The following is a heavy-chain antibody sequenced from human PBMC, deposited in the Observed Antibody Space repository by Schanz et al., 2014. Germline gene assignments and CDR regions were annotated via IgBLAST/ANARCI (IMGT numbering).Heavy chain of an antibody. CDR2: INPYDDTI. J-gene: IGHJ3*02. Sequence: QVQLVQSGAEVKKPGSSVKVSCKASGGTFSSSTLTWVRQAPGQGLEWMGIINPYDDTIDYAKKFQGRFTMTRDTSTTTVYMELSSLRSDDTAMYYCVTEERMESGTWAKAFDIWGQGTWVTVSS. CDR3: VTEERMESGTWAKAFDI. V-gene: IGHV1-69*08. CDR1: GGTFSSST. D-gene: IGHD3-3*01.